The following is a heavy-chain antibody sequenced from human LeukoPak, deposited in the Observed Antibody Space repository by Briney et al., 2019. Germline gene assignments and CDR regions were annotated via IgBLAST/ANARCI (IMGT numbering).Heavy chain of an antibody. Sequence: PGGSLRLSCAASGFTFSSYGMHWVRQAPGKGLEWVAFIRYDGSNKYYADSVKGRFTISRDNSKNTLYLQMNSLRAEDTAVYYCAKDGIVVVPAAIRHPLNYLDYWGQGTLVTVSS. CDR2: IRYDGSNK. D-gene: IGHD2-2*01. CDR1: GFTFSSYG. J-gene: IGHJ4*02. V-gene: IGHV3-30*02. CDR3: AKDGIVVVPAAIRHPLNYLDY.